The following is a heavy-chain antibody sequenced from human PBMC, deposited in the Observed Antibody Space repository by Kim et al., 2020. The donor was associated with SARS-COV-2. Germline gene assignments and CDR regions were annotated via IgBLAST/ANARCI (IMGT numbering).Heavy chain of an antibody. Sequence: GGSLRLSCAASGFTFSSYAMHWVRQAPGKGLEWVAVISYDGSNKYYADSVKGRFTISRDNSKNTLYLQMNSLRAEDTAVYYCARVDPGGSSTSDYWGQGTLVTVSS. CDR1: GFTFSSYA. CDR3: ARVDPGGSSTSDY. V-gene: IGHV3-30-3*01. CDR2: ISYDGSNK. J-gene: IGHJ4*02. D-gene: IGHD2-2*01.